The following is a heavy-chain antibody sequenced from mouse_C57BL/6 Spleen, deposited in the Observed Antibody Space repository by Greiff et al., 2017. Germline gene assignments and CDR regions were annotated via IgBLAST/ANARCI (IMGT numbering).Heavy chain of an antibody. D-gene: IGHD2-1*01. J-gene: IGHJ2*01. CDR3: ARPEELPQAFDY. V-gene: IGHV1-53*01. Sequence: QVHVKQPGTELVKPGASVKLSCKASGYTFTSYWLHWVKQRPGQGLEWIGNINPSNGGTNYNEKFKSKATLTVDKSSSTAYMQLSSLTSEDSAVYYCARPEELPQAFDYWGQGTTLTVSS. CDR2: INPSNGGT. CDR1: GYTFTSYW.